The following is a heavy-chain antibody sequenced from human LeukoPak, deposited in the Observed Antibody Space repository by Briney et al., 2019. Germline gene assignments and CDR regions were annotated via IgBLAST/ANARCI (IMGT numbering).Heavy chain of an antibody. V-gene: IGHV3-66*01. J-gene: IGHJ6*02. Sequence: GGSLRLSCAASGFTVSSSYMSWVRQAPGKGLEWVSVIYSGGTTYYADSVKGRFTISRDNSKNTLYLQMNSLRAEDTAVYYCARLPNRGTGYGMDVWGQGTTVTVSS. D-gene: IGHD7-27*01. CDR2: IYSGGTT. CDR3: ARLPNRGTGYGMDV. CDR1: GFTVSSSY.